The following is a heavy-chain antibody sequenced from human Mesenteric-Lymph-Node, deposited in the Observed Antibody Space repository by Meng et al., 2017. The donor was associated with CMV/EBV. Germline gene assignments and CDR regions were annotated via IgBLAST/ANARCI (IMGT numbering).Heavy chain of an antibody. CDR3: TSDTPSGYYGMDV. D-gene: IGHD3-10*01. J-gene: IGHJ6*02. V-gene: IGHV3-74*01. Sequence: GESPKISCAASGFTFSTYWMHWVRQAPGKGLVWVSTINSDAMSTTYADSVKGRFTVTRDNAKNTLYLQMNSLRAEDTAVYYCTSDTPSGYYGMDVWGQGTTVTVSS. CDR2: INSDAMST. CDR1: GFTFSTYW.